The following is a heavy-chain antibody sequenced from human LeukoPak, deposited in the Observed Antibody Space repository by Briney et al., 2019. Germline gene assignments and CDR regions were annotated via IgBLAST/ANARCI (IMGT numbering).Heavy chain of an antibody. V-gene: IGHV4-34*01. D-gene: IGHD4-17*01. CDR1: GGSFSGYY. CDR2: INHSGST. Sequence: PSETLSLTCAVYGGSFSGYYWSWIRQPPGKGLEWIGEINHSGSTNYNPSLKSRVTISVDTSKNQFSLKLSSVTAADTAVYYCARRRPYGDYSDYWGQGTLVTVSS. J-gene: IGHJ4*02. CDR3: ARRRPYGDYSDY.